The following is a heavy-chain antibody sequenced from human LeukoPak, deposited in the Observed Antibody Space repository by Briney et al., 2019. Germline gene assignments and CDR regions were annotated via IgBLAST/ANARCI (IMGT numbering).Heavy chain of an antibody. V-gene: IGHV4-38-2*02. CDR1: GYSISSGYY. CDR2: IYHSGST. D-gene: IGHD3-16*01. CDR3: ARELGDRYNFYYMDV. J-gene: IGHJ6*03. Sequence: PSETLSLTCTVSGYSISSGYYWGWIRQPPGKGLEWIGSIYHSGSTYYNPSLKSRVTISVGTFRNQFSLKLSSVTAADTAVYYCARELGDRYNFYYMDVWGKGTTVTVSS.